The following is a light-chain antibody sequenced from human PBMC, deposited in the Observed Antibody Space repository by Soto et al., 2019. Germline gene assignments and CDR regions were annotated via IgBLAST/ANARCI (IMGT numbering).Light chain of an antibody. CDR1: QRASRQY. Sequence: VLTQSPDTLSLSPGDRATLSCRANQRASRQYLSWYQQRPGQPPRLLIYSVSMRADGVPDRFSGSGSGSEFTLTISSLQPEDFATYFCQQTNHFPFTFGPGTKVDIK. V-gene: IGKV3-20*01. J-gene: IGKJ3*01. CDR2: SVS. CDR3: QQTNHFPFT.